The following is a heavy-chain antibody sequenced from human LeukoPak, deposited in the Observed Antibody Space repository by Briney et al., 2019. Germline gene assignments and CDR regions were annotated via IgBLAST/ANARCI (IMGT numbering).Heavy chain of an antibody. CDR3: ARDLWTAAAGTSWFDP. V-gene: IGHV1-2*04. D-gene: IGHD6-13*01. J-gene: IGHJ5*02. Sequence: ASVKISCQASGYTFTGYYMHWVRQAPGQGLEWMGWINPNSGGTNYAQMFQGWVTMTRDTSISTAYMELSRLRSDDTAVYYCARDLWTAAAGTSWFDPWGQGTLVTVSS. CDR2: INPNSGGT. CDR1: GYTFTGYY.